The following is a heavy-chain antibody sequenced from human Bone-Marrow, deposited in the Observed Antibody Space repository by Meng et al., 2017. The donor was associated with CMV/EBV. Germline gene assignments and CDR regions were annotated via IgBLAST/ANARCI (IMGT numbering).Heavy chain of an antibody. CDR2: IYPGDSDT. Sequence: GESLKISCKGSGYSFTSYWIGWVRQMPGKGLEWMGIIYPGDSDTRYSPSFQGQVTISADKSNSSAYLQWSSLKATDTAMYYGARRVAGPRNDAVGIWGQRTIVTVSS. D-gene: IGHD6-19*01. J-gene: IGHJ3*02. CDR3: ARRVAGPRNDAVGI. CDR1: GYSFTSYW. V-gene: IGHV5-51*01.